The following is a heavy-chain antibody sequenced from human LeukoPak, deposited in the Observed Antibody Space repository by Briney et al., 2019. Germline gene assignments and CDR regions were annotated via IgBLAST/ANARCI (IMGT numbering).Heavy chain of an antibody. CDR2: IYPGDSDT. CDR3: ARVGNLSFDY. Sequence: GESLKISCKGSGYSFTTYWIAWVRQVPGRALEWMGIIYPGDSDTRYSPSFQGQVTFSADKSINTAYLQWSSLKASDTAIFYCARVGNLSFDYWGQGTLVTASS. V-gene: IGHV5-51*01. J-gene: IGHJ4*02. CDR1: GYSFTTYW. D-gene: IGHD3-9*01.